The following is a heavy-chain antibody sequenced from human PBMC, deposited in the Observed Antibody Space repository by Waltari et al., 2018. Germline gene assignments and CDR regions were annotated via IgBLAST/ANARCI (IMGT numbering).Heavy chain of an antibody. Sequence: QVQLQESGPGLVKHSETLSLTCAVSGYSISSGYYWGWLRQPPGKGLEWIGSIYHSGSTYYNPSLKSRVTISVDTSKNQFSLKLSSVTAADTAVYYCARLVNTVTSMDVWGQGTTVTVSS. CDR2: IYHSGST. CDR3: ARLVNTVTSMDV. J-gene: IGHJ6*02. V-gene: IGHV4-38-2*01. CDR1: GYSISSGYY. D-gene: IGHD4-17*01.